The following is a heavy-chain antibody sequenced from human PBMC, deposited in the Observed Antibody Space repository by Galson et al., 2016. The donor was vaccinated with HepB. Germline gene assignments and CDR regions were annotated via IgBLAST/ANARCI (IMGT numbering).Heavy chain of an antibody. V-gene: IGHV3-72*01. CDR2: SRNEANSYTT. CDR3: ARGQDDFWSAWVY. CDR1: GFTFSDHY. Sequence: LRLSCAASGFTFSDHYMDWVRQAPGKGLEWVGRSRNEANSYTTDYAASVKGRFSISRDDSENSLYLQMNSLKTEDTAVYYCARGQDDFWSAWVYWGQGTLVTVSS. D-gene: IGHD3-3*01. J-gene: IGHJ4*02.